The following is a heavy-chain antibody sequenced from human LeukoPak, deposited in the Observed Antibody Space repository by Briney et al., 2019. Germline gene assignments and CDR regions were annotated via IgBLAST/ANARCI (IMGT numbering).Heavy chain of an antibody. J-gene: IGHJ4*02. CDR2: ISGIGGGT. Sequence: GGSLRLSCAASGFTSSTYAMSWVRQAPGKGREWVSTISGIGGGTNYADSVKGRFTISRDSSKNTMYLQMNSLRAEDTAVYYCAKSGGPNYFDYWGQGTLVTVSS. V-gene: IGHV3-23*01. D-gene: IGHD6-19*01. CDR1: GFTSSTYA. CDR3: AKSGGPNYFDY.